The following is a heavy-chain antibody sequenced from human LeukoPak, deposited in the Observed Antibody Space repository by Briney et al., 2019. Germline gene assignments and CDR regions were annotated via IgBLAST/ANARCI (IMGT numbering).Heavy chain of an antibody. V-gene: IGHV3-30*18. CDR3: AKGDFDY. J-gene: IGHJ4*02. CDR1: GFMFSNYG. Sequence: GGSLRLSCAASGFMFSNYGMQWVRQAPGKGLEWVAVISYDGSNKYYADSVKGRFTISRDNSKNTLYLQMNSLRAEDTAVYYCAKGDFDYWGQGTLVTVSS. D-gene: IGHD3-16*01. CDR2: ISYDGSNK.